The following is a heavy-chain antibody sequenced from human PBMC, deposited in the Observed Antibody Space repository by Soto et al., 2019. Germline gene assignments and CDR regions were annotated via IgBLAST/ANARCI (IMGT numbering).Heavy chain of an antibody. J-gene: IGHJ3*02. V-gene: IGHV3-30-3*01. D-gene: IGHD3-10*01. CDR2: ISYDGSNK. Sequence: PGGSLRLSCAAYGFPFSSYAMHWVRQAPCKWLEWVAVISYDGSNKYYADSVKGRFTISRDNSKNTLYLQMNSLRAGDTAVYYCAGGPEGMGRTVSGAFNIWGQGTMVTFSS. CDR3: AGGPEGMGRTVSGAFNI. CDR1: GFPFSSYA.